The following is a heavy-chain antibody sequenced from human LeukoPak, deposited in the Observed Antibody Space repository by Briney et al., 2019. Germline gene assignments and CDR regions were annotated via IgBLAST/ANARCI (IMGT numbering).Heavy chain of an antibody. J-gene: IGHJ4*02. CDR3: ARDLGTSGWYTFDY. CDR1: GDSVSSNNGA. Sequence: SQTLSLTCAISGDSVSSNNGAWNWIRQSPSRGLEWLGGTYYRSKWYNDYAVPMKGRISINPDTSKNQFSLQVNSVTPEDTAIYYCARDLGTSGWYTFDYWGQGTLVTVSS. D-gene: IGHD6-19*01. CDR2: TYYRSKWYN. V-gene: IGHV6-1*01.